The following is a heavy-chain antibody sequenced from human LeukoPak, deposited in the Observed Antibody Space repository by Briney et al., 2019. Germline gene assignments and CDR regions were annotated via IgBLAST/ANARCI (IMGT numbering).Heavy chain of an antibody. CDR3: ARGRNYDFWSGYYFDY. V-gene: IGHV3-21*04. D-gene: IGHD3-3*01. Sequence: PGGSLRLSCAASGFSFSSYGMNWVRQAPGKGLEWVSSISDSSNYIYYADSVKGRFTISRDNAKNSLYLQMNSLRAEDTALYYCARGRNYDFWSGYYFDYWGQGTLVTVSS. CDR1: GFSFSSYG. J-gene: IGHJ4*02. CDR2: ISDSSNYI.